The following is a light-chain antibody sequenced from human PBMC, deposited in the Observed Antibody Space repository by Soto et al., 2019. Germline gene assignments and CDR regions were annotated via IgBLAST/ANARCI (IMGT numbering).Light chain of an antibody. J-gene: IGLJ3*02. CDR3: CSYAGRFTWV. V-gene: IGLV2-23*02. CDR1: SSDFGNYNF. Sequence: QSALTQPASVSGSPGQSITISCIGSSSDFGNYNFVSWYQQHPGKAPKVIISEVSKRPSGVSDRFSGSKSGNTASLTISGLQAEDAADYYCCSYAGRFTWVFGGGTKLTVL. CDR2: EVS.